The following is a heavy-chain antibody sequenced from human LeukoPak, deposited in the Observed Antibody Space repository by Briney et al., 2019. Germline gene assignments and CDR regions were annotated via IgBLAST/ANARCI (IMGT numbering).Heavy chain of an antibody. D-gene: IGHD3-3*02. J-gene: IGHJ6*03. CDR1: GGSIGGSISSFS. CDR3: ARAFYPGYYSYMAV. V-gene: IGHV4-4*07. CDR2: IYTSGST. Sequence: SETLSLTCTVSGGSIGGSISSFSWSWIRQPAGKGLEWIGRIYTSGSTNYNPSLKSRVTISVDTSKNQFSLKLSSVTAADTAVYYCARAFYPGYYSYMAVWGKGTTVTVSS.